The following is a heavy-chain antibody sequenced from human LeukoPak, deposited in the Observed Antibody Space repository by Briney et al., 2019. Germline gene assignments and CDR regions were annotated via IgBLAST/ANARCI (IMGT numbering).Heavy chain of an antibody. D-gene: IGHD2-15*01. J-gene: IGHJ4*02. CDR1: GYTFTGYY. Sequence: ASVKVSCKASGYTFTGYYMHWVRQAPRQGLEWMGWINPNSGGTNYAQKFQGRVTMTRDTSISTAYMELSRLRSDDTAVYYCARDRGVVVVAAILFDYWGQGTLVTVSS. CDR3: ARDRGVVVVAAILFDY. CDR2: INPNSGGT. V-gene: IGHV1-2*02.